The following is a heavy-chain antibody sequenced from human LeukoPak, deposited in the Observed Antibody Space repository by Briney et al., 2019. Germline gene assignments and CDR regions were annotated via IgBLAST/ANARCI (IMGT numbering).Heavy chain of an antibody. D-gene: IGHD2-2*01. CDR2: ITGSGLTT. J-gene: IGHJ4*02. V-gene: IGHV3-23*01. Sequence: RSGGSLRLSCAASGFTLTNYAMTFVRQAPGKGLEWVSTITGSGLTTFYADSVKGRFTISRDTSTNILYLQMNSVRAEDTAVYYCARFRSSPRRGDFFDYWGQGALVTVSS. CDR1: GFTLTNYA. CDR3: ARFRSSPRRGDFFDY.